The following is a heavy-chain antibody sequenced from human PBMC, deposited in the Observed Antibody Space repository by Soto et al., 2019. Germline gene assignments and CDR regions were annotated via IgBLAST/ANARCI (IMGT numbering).Heavy chain of an antibody. Sequence: PLETLSLTCAVYGGSFSGYYWSWIRQPPGKGLEWIGEINHSGSTNYNPSLKSRVTISVDTSKNQFSLKLSSVTAADTAVYYCARRGLLWFGELLSTSHYYFDYWGQGTLVTVSS. CDR1: GGSFSGYY. J-gene: IGHJ4*02. CDR2: INHSGST. D-gene: IGHD3-10*01. V-gene: IGHV4-34*01. CDR3: ARRGLLWFGELLSTSHYYFDY.